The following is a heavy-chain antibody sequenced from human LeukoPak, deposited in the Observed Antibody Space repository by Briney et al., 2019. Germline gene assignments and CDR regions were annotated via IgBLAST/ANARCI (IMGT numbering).Heavy chain of an antibody. V-gene: IGHV3-15*01. CDR3: TTCQMTMVVTGY. Sequence: GGSLSLPCAASGFTFSNAWMSWVRRAPGKGLVWFGSTKSKTEGETTDYAAPVKGRSTISRDDSKNTLYLQMNSVKTEDTAVYYCTTCQMTMVVTGYWGQGTLVTVSS. CDR2: TKSKTEGETT. D-gene: IGHD4-23*01. J-gene: IGHJ4*02. CDR1: GFTFSNAW.